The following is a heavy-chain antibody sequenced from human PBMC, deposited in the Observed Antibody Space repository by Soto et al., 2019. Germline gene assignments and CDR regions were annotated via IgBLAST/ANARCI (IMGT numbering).Heavy chain of an antibody. D-gene: IGHD6-19*01. Sequence: QVQLQESGPGLVKPSETLTLTCTVSGDSFSDYYWNWIHQVPGKGLEWIGFVFHSATTSYNPSLKTRVAISDDTSKKQFSLRLTSVTAADTAIYYCARGHYSSGWPIDHWGQGILVTVSS. V-gene: IGHV4-59*01. CDR3: ARGHYSSGWPIDH. CDR2: VFHSATT. J-gene: IGHJ4*02. CDR1: GDSFSDYY.